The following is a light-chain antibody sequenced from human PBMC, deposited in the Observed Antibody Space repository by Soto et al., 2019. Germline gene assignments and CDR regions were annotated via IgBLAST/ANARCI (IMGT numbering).Light chain of an antibody. Sequence: DIQMTQSPSSLSASVGDRVTITCRASQGISTYLAWYQQKPGKVPELLIYAAPTLQSGVPSRFSGSGSGTDFTLTISSLQPEDVATYYCQHHNIAPWTFGQGTKVEIK. CDR1: QGISTY. CDR2: AAP. V-gene: IGKV1-27*01. CDR3: QHHNIAPWT. J-gene: IGKJ1*01.